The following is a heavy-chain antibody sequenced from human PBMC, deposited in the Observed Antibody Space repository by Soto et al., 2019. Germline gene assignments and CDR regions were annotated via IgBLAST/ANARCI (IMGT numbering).Heavy chain of an antibody. CDR2: ISAYNGNT. D-gene: IGHD3-3*01. CDR3: ARDAHDFWSGYLSCFDT. CDR1: GYTFTRYC. Sequence: ASVKLSWKAPGYTFTRYCIGWVRQAPGQGLEWMGWISAYNGNTNYAQKLQGRVTMTTDTSTSTAYMELRSLRSDDTAVYYCARDAHDFWSGYLSCFDTWGQGTLVTVSS. V-gene: IGHV1-18*04. J-gene: IGHJ5*02.